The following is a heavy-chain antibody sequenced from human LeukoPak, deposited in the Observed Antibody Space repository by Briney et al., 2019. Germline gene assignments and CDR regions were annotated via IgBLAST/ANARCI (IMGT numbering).Heavy chain of an antibody. V-gene: IGHV1-2*02. CDR3: ARYSGYAGAFDP. CDR1: GYTFTGYY. Sequence: ASVKVSCKASGYTFTGYYMHWVRQAPGQGLEWMGLINPNSGGTNYAQKFQGRVTMTRDTSISTAYMELSRLRSDDTAVYYCARYSGYAGAFDPWGQGTLVTVSS. J-gene: IGHJ5*02. CDR2: INPNSGGT. D-gene: IGHD5-12*01.